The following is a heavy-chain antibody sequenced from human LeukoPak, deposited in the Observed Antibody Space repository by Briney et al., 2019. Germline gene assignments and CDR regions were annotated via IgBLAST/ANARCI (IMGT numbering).Heavy chain of an antibody. CDR3: LSGNYYFDY. CDR1: GITFNTYS. CDR2: ISSGSSTI. Sequence: TGGSLRLSCAASGITFNTYSMSWVRQAPGKGLEWVSYISSGSSTIYYADSVKGRFTISRDNAKNSLYLQMNSLRDEDTAVCYCLSGNYYFDYWGQGTLVTVSS. D-gene: IGHD1-26*01. V-gene: IGHV3-48*02. J-gene: IGHJ4*02.